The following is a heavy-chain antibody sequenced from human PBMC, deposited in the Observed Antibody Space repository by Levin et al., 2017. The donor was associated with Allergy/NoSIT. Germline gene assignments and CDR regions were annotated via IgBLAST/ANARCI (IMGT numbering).Heavy chain of an antibody. CDR3: ARDSTRWNGENYYYMDV. CDR2: IYSGGST. CDR1: GFTVSSNY. J-gene: IGHJ6*03. Sequence: GESLKISCAASGFTVSSNYMSWVRQAPGKGLEWVSVIYSGGSTYYADSVKGRFTISRDNSKNTLYLQMNSLRAEDTAVYYCARDSTRWNGENYYYMDVWGKGTTVTVSS. D-gene: IGHD1-1*01. V-gene: IGHV3-66*02.